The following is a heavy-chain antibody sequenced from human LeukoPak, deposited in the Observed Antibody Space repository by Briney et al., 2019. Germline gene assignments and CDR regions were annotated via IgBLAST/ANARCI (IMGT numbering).Heavy chain of an antibody. CDR1: GYTFTIYG. J-gene: IGHJ4*02. CDR3: ARDRGIAVAGTPNY. Sequence: ASVKVSSKASGYTFTIYGISWVRQAPGQGLGWMGWISAYNGNTNYAQKLQGRVTMTTDTPTSTAYMELRSLRSDDTAVYYCARDRGIAVAGTPNYWGQGTLVTVCS. CDR2: ISAYNGNT. V-gene: IGHV1-18*01. D-gene: IGHD6-19*01.